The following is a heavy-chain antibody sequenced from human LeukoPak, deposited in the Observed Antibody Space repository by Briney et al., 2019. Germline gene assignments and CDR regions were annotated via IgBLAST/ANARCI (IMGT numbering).Heavy chain of an antibody. CDR1: GFTFSSYA. CDR3: AKEVGIVVVPAAHFDY. J-gene: IGHJ4*02. Sequence: GGSLRLSCAASGFTFSSYAMSWVRQAPGEGLEWVSAISGSGGSTYYADSVKGRFTISRDNSKNTLYLQMNSLRAEDTAVYYCAKEVGIVVVPAAHFDYWGQGTLVTVSS. CDR2: ISGSGGST. D-gene: IGHD2-2*01. V-gene: IGHV3-23*01.